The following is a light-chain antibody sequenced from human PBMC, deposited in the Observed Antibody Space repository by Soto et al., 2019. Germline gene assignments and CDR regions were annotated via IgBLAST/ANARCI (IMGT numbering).Light chain of an antibody. CDR2: EVT. V-gene: IGLV2-8*01. Sequence: QSALTQPPSASGSPGQSVTISCTGTSSDVGGYNYVSWYQQHPGKAPKLMIYEVTKRPSGVPDRFYGSKSGNTASLTVSGLQAEDEAHYYCSSYAGSNNLFGGGTKLTVL. CDR1: SSDVGGYNY. J-gene: IGLJ2*01. CDR3: SSYAGSNNL.